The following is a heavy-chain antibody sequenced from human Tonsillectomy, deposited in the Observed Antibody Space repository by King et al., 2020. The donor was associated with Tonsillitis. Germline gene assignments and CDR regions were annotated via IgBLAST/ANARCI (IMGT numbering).Heavy chain of an antibody. J-gene: IGHJ6*03. CDR2: IDWDDDN. V-gene: IGHV2-70*11. CDR3: ARTVVTPPRDYFYYYMVV. Sequence: VTLKESGPALVKPTQTLILTCTFSGFSLSTSGMCVSWIRQPPGKALEWLARIDWDDDNYYSTSLKTRLTISKDTSKNQVVLTMTNMDPVDTATYSCARTVVTPPRDYFYYYMVVWGKGTTVTVSS. D-gene: IGHD4-23*01. CDR1: GFSLSTSGMC.